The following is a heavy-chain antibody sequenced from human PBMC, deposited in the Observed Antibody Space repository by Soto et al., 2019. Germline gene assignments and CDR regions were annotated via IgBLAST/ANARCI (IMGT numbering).Heavy chain of an antibody. J-gene: IGHJ5*02. Sequence: QVQLQESGPGLVKPSGTLSLTCAVSGASISSVWWTWVRQPPVKGLEWIGETLYSGRTNYNSSPNSRVTISIDKSKKQFSLNLSSVTAADTAVYYCSSRVTDAPTWGQGTLVTVSS. V-gene: IGHV4-4*02. D-gene: IGHD3-10*01. CDR3: SSRVTDAPT. CDR1: GASISSVW. CDR2: TLYSGRT.